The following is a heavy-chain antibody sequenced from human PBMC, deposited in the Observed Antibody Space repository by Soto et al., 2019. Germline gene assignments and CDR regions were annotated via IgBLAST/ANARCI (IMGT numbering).Heavy chain of an antibody. D-gene: IGHD4-17*01. CDR1: GGSISSSSYY. J-gene: IGHJ4*02. CDR3: AKTTVTTWGVFDY. CDR2: IYYSGST. Sequence: QLQLQESGPGLVKPSETLSLTCTVSGGSISSSSYYWGWIRQPPGKGLEWIGSIYYSGSTYYNPSLKSRVTISVDTSKNQCSLKLSSVTAADTAVYYCAKTTVTTWGVFDYWGQGTLVTVSS. V-gene: IGHV4-39*01.